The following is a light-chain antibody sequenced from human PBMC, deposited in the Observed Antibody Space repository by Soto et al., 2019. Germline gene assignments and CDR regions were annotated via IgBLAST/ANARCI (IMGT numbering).Light chain of an antibody. CDR2: EVS. CDR1: SSDTGGYDS. V-gene: IGLV2-14*01. CDR3: SSYTSSNTLEV. J-gene: IGLJ1*01. Sequence: QSALTQSPSASGSPGQSVTISCTGTSSDTGGYDSVSWYQHTPLRAPKLLMFEVSYRTSGVSNRFSGSKSGNTASLTISGLQAEDEADYYCSSYTSSNTLEVFGSGTKVTVL.